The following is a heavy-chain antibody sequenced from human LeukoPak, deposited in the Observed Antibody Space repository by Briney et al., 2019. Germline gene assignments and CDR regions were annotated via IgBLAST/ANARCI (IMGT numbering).Heavy chain of an antibody. CDR1: GFAFNYAW. D-gene: IGHD5-24*01. CDR3: NIFWHAYNHHY. Sequence: GGSLRLSCAASGFAFNYAWVNWVRQAPGKGREWVGRIRSKTDGGTTDYAAPVKGRFTMSRDDSKNTLNLQMSSLKTEDTAVYYRNIFWHAYNHHYSGQGTLVAVSS. CDR2: IRSKTDGGTT. J-gene: IGHJ4*02. V-gene: IGHV3-15*01.